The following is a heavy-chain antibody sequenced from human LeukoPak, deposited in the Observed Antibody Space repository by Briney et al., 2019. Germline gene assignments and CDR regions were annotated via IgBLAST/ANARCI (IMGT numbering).Heavy chain of an antibody. J-gene: IGHJ4*02. V-gene: IGHV4-34*01. D-gene: IGHD4-23*01. Sequence: PSETLSLTCTVSDDSITIYYWSWIRQPPGKGLEWIGEINHSGSTNYNPSLKSRVTISVDTSKNQFSLKLSSVTAADTAVYYCARLDYGGSESNFDYWGQGTLVTVSS. CDR2: INHSGST. CDR1: DDSITIYY. CDR3: ARLDYGGSESNFDY.